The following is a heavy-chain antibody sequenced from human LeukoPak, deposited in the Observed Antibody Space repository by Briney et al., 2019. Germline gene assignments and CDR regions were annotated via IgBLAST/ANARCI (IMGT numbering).Heavy chain of an antibody. V-gene: IGHV4-38-2*01. Sequence: SETLSLTCAVSGYSISSGYYWGWIRQPPGKGLEWIGSIYHSGSTYYNPSLKSRVTISVDTSKNQFSLKLSSVTAADTAGYYCARGTGFDYWGQGTLVTVSS. D-gene: IGHD3-10*01. CDR3: ARGTGFDY. J-gene: IGHJ4*02. CDR2: IYHSGST. CDR1: GYSISSGYY.